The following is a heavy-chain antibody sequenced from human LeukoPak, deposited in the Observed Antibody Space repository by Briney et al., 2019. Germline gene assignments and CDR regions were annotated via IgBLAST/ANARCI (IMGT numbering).Heavy chain of an antibody. Sequence: SVKVSCKASGGTFSSYAISWVRQAPGQGLEWMGRIIPILGIAIYAQKFQGRVTITADKSTSTAYMELSSLRSEDTAVYYCARDRATVTTRLPDYWGQGTLVIVSS. CDR3: ARDRATVTTRLPDY. CDR1: GGTFSSYA. D-gene: IGHD4-17*01. CDR2: IIPILGIA. J-gene: IGHJ4*02. V-gene: IGHV1-69*04.